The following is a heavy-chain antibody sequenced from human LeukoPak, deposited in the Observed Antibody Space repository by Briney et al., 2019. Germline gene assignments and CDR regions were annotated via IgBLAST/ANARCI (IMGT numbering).Heavy chain of an antibody. CDR1: GDSVSSNGAS. CDR3: GRETDFRVVLN. V-gene: IGHV6-1*01. Sequence: SQTLSLTCAISGDSVSSNGASWNWIRQSPSRGLEWLGRTYYRSQQWHSDYTPSVKGRITLNPDTSKNHFSLQLNSMTPEDTAVYYCGRETDFRVVLNWGQGTLVTVSS. CDR2: TYYRSQQWHS. J-gene: IGHJ4*02. D-gene: IGHD3-3*01.